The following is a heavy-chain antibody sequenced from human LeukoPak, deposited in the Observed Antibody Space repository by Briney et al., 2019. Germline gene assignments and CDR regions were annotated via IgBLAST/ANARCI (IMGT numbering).Heavy chain of an antibody. CDR1: GFTFSSYG. CDR3: ARDGAELEPRVAYYYYYYGMDV. V-gene: IGHV3-33*01. Sequence: PGGSLRLSCAASGFTFSSYGMHWVRQAPGKGLEWVAVIWYDGSNKYYADFVKGRFTISRDNSKNTLYLQMNSLRAEDTAVYYCARDGAELEPRVAYYYYYYGMDVWGQGTTVTVSS. CDR2: IWYDGSNK. D-gene: IGHD1-1*01. J-gene: IGHJ6*02.